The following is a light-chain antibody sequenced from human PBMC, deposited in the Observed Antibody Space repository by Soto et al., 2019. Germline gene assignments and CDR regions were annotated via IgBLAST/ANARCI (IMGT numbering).Light chain of an antibody. V-gene: IGKV3-11*01. Sequence: EILLTQPPAPLALSPGERGTLSCIASESVTDYLAWYQQKPGQAPRLLVYDVSNRAAGIPTRFSGGGSGTDFTLTISNLEPEDFAVYYCQQRNDWLWTFGQGTKVDIK. J-gene: IGKJ1*01. CDR1: ESVTDY. CDR3: QQRNDWLWT. CDR2: DVS.